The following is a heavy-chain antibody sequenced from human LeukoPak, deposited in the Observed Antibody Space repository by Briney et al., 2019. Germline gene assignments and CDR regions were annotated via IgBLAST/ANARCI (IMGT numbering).Heavy chain of an antibody. V-gene: IGHV3-48*04. CDR1: GFTFGSYS. Sequence: GGSLRLSCAASGFTFGSYSMIWVRQAPGKGLEWVSYISSSSITIYYADSVKGRFTISRDNAKNSLYLQMNSLRAEDTAVYYCARDPSDDNNWFDPWGQGTLVTVSS. CDR2: ISSSSITI. CDR3: ARDPSDDNNWFDP. J-gene: IGHJ5*02.